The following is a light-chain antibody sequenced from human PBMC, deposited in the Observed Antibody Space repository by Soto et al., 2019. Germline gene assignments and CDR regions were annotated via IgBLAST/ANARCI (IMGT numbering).Light chain of an antibody. Sequence: DIQLTQSPPTLSASVGDRVTITCRASQSSRYYLAWYQQMPGKAPKLLIYGASSLQSGVPSRFSGSGSGTEFTLTISSLQPDDFATYFCQHHSSYSQTFGQGPKVEIK. CDR2: GAS. V-gene: IGKV1-5*01. CDR1: QSSRYY. J-gene: IGKJ1*01. CDR3: QHHSSYSQT.